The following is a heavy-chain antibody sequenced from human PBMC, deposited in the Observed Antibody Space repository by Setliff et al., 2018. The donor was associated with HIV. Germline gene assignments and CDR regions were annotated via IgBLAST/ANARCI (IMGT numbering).Heavy chain of an antibody. CDR3: ARRGWGGFMEGRHLDF. V-gene: IGHV3-23*01. Sequence: GGSLRLSCAASGFRFSNYVMNWVRQAPGKGLEWVSAISENGGAADYADSVKGRFTVSRDNSRNTLYLQMNTLRAEDTALYFCARRGWGGFMEGRHLDFWGQGTLVTVSS. CDR1: GFRFSNYV. J-gene: IGHJ4*02. CDR2: ISENGGAA. D-gene: IGHD3-16*01.